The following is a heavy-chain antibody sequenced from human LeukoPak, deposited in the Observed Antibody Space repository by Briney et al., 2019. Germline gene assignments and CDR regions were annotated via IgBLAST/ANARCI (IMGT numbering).Heavy chain of an antibody. V-gene: IGHV3-48*01. CDR1: GFTFSSFS. D-gene: IGHD6-13*01. CDR2: IHSTSSPI. Sequence: GGSLRLSCAASGFTFSSFSMTWVRQAPGKGLEWISYIHSTSSPIYYADSVKGRFTVPRDSAKNSLYLQMNSLTAEDTAVYYCGRGGSTGSWFNYWGQGTLVTVSS. J-gene: IGHJ4*02. CDR3: GRGGSTGSWFNY.